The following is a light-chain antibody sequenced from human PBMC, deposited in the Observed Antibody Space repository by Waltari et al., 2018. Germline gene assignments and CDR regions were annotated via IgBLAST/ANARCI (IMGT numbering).Light chain of an antibody. J-gene: IGLJ3*02. CDR2: STN. V-gene: IGLV8-61*01. CDR1: SGSVSTRYY. CDR3: VLYGGNGIWV. Sequence: QTVVTQEPAFSVSPGGTITLPCSLTSGSVSTRYYPSWYQQTPGQAPRTLIYSTNIRSSGVPDRFSGSIIGNKAALTITGAQADDESDYYCVLYGGNGIWVFGGGARLTVL.